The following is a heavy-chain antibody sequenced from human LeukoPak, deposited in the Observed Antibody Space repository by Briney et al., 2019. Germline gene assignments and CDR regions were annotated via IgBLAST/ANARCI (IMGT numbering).Heavy chain of an antibody. CDR3: ARRSRDGYNYGWDY. CDR1: GYTFTGYY. Sequence: ASVRVSCKASGYTFTGYYRHWVRQAPGQGLEWMGWINPNSGGTNYAQKFQGRVTMTRDTSISTAYMELSRLRSDDTAVYYCARRSRDGYNYGWDYWGQGTLVTVSS. CDR2: INPNSGGT. V-gene: IGHV1-2*02. J-gene: IGHJ4*02. D-gene: IGHD5-24*01.